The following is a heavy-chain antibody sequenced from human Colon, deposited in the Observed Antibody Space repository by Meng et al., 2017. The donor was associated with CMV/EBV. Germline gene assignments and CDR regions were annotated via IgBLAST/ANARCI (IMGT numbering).Heavy chain of an antibody. CDR2: ISSSSSTI. D-gene: IGHD2-2*01. J-gene: IGHJ6*02. Sequence: GALRLSCETSGFSFSDFEMNWVRQAPGKGLEWVSYISSSSSTIYYADSVKGRFTISRDNAKNSLYLQMNSLRAEDTAVYYCARDELQLPYFYGMDVWGQGTTVTVSS. CDR3: ARDELQLPYFYGMDV. CDR1: GFSFSDFE. V-gene: IGHV3-48*03.